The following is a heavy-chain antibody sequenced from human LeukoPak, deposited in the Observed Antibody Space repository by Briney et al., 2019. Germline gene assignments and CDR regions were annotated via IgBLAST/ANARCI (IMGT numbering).Heavy chain of an antibody. CDR1: GFPFSSYG. J-gene: IGHJ4*02. CDR2: IRYDGSNK. Sequence: PGGSLRLSCTASGFPFSSYGMQWVRQAPGKGLEWVAFIRYDGSNKYYADSVKGRFTISRDNSKNTLYLQMNSLRAEDTAVYYCAKDQIQVAGRSRGFSSYWGQGTLVPVPP. V-gene: IGHV3-30*02. CDR3: AKDQIQVAGRSRGFSSY. D-gene: IGHD6-19*01.